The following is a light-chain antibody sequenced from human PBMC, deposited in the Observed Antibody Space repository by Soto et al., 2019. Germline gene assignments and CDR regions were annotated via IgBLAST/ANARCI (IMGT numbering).Light chain of an antibody. CDR1: QSVSSY. CDR2: DAS. V-gene: IGKV3-11*01. CDR3: QHRSNWTPYI. J-gene: IGKJ2*01. Sequence: DIVLTQSPATLSLSPGERATLTCRASQSVSSYLAWYQQKPGQAPRLLIYDASNMATGIPARFSGSGSGTGSTLTLSSIGPQDLEVYYYQHRSNWTPYIFGQGTKLEIK.